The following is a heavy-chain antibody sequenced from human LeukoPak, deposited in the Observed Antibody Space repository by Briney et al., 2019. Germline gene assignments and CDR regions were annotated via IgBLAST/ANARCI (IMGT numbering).Heavy chain of an antibody. Sequence: GGSLRLSCAASGFTFSSCAMHWVRQAPGKGLEWVAVISYDGSNKYYADSVKGRFTISRDNSKNTLYLQMNSLRAEDTAVYYCARDFSITTLDYWGQGTLVTVSS. CDR1: GFTFSSCA. D-gene: IGHD2-15*01. J-gene: IGHJ4*02. CDR2: ISYDGSNK. CDR3: ARDFSITTLDY. V-gene: IGHV3-30-3*01.